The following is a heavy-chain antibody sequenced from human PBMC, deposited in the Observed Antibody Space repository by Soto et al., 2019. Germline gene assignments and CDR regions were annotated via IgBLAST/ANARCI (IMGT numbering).Heavy chain of an antibody. CDR3: TTLYYDFWSGYPPHNLFDP. Sequence: GGSLRLSCAASGFTFSNAWMSWVRQAPGKGLEWVGRIKSKTDGGTTDYAAPVKGRFTISRDDSKNTLYLQMNSLKTEDTAVYYCTTLYYDFWSGYPPHNLFDPWGQGTLVTVSS. CDR1: GFTFSNAW. D-gene: IGHD3-3*01. J-gene: IGHJ5*02. V-gene: IGHV3-15*01. CDR2: IKSKTDGGTT.